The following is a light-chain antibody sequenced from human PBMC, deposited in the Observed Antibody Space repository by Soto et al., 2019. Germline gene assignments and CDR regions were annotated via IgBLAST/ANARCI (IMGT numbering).Light chain of an antibody. Sequence: ELVLTQSPGTLSVSAGDSATLSWRASQRVSNNYLAWYQQKPGQAPRLLIYGASNRATGIPDRFSGSGSGTDFTLTIRRMEPEDFAVYDCQQYGSSGTFGQGTKVDIK. CDR1: QRVSNNY. CDR2: GAS. V-gene: IGKV3-20*01. J-gene: IGKJ1*01. CDR3: QQYGSSGT.